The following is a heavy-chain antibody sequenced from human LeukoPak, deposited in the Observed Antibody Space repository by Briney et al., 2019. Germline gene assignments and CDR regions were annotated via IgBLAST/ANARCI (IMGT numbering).Heavy chain of an antibody. CDR1: GFTFSSYW. CDR3: ARDLDAFDI. Sequence: GGSLRLSCAVSGFTFSSYWMSWVRQAPGKGLEWVANIKQDGSEKYYVDSVKGRCTISRDNAKNSLYLQMNSLRAEDTAVYYCARDLDAFDIWGQGTMVTVSS. CDR2: IKQDGSEK. V-gene: IGHV3-7*03. J-gene: IGHJ3*02.